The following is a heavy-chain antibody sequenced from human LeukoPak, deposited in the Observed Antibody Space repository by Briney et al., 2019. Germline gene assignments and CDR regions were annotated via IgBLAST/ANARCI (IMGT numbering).Heavy chain of an antibody. V-gene: IGHV4-39*01. Sequence: SETLSLTCTVSGGSISSSSYYWGWIRQPPGKGLEWIGSIYYSGSTYYNPSLKSRVTISVDTSKNQFSLKLRSVTAADSAVYSCARPRSGGRTDAFDIWGQGTMVTVSS. CDR3: ARPRSGGRTDAFDI. CDR2: IYYSGST. CDR1: GGSISSSSYY. J-gene: IGHJ3*02. D-gene: IGHD2-15*01.